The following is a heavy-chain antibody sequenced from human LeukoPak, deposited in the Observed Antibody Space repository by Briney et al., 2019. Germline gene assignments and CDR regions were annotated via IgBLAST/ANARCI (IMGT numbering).Heavy chain of an antibody. D-gene: IGHD4-11*01. CDR1: GGSISSSRSY. V-gene: IGHV4-39*07. CDR2: IYYNGDT. CDR3: SREGYSCPNWFDT. Sequence: SETLSLTCTVSGGSISSSRSYWGWIRQTPGKGLEWVGSIYYNGDTYYNPSFKSRVSMSVDTAKNQISLILTSVTAADTAVYYCSREGYSCPNWFDTWGQGTLVTVSS. J-gene: IGHJ5*02.